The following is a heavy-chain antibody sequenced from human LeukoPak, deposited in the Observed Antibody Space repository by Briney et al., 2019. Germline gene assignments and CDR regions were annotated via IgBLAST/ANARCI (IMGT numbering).Heavy chain of an antibody. Sequence: PGGSLGLSCVASGFTFSSYAMSWVRQAPGKGLEWVSAISGSGGSTYYADSVKGRFTISRDNSKNTLYLQMNSLRAEDTAVYYCAKTGYCSSTSCSGSYYYGMDVWGQGTTVTVSS. D-gene: IGHD2-2*01. CDR1: GFTFSSYA. CDR2: ISGSGGST. CDR3: AKTGYCSSTSCSGSYYYGMDV. J-gene: IGHJ6*02. V-gene: IGHV3-23*01.